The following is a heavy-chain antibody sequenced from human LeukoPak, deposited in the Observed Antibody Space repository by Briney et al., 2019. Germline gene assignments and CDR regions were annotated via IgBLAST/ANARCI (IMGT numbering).Heavy chain of an antibody. CDR2: IYYGGST. J-gene: IGHJ5*02. CDR3: ARDLGSRYYGSGSYFDWFDP. CDR1: GGSISSSSYY. Sequence: SETLSLTCTVSGGSISSSSYYWGWIRQPPGKGLEWIGSIYYGGSTYYNPSLKSRVTISVDTSNNQFSLKVSSVAAADTAVYYCARDLGSRYYGSGSYFDWFDPWGQGTLVTVSS. D-gene: IGHD3-10*01. V-gene: IGHV4-39*07.